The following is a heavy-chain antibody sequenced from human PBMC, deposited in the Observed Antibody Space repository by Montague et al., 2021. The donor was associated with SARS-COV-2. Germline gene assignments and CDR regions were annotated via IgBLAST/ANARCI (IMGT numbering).Heavy chain of an antibody. Sequence: SETLSLTCAASGGSFSGFYWSWVRQSPGKGLEWIGDVNHSESTNYNTSLKGRVTISVDRSKNQFSLRLRSVTAADTAVYYCARGRGFYYERSGGLYYMDVWGEGTTVTVSS. D-gene: IGHD3-22*01. CDR3: ARGRGFYYERSGGLYYMDV. CDR1: GGSFSGFY. CDR2: VNHSEST. J-gene: IGHJ6*03. V-gene: IGHV4-34*01.